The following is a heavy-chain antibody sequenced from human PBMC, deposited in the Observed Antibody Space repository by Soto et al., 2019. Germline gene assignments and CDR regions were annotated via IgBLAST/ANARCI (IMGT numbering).Heavy chain of an antibody. V-gene: IGHV3-23*01. D-gene: IGHD2-15*01. Sequence: WGSLRLSCAASGFAFISYAIVFFGQGPGKGLEWVAVVSIGGSTHYADSVRGRFTISRDNSKNTLSLQMNSLTAEDTAVYFCAKRRGAGGHFDYWGQGALVTVSS. J-gene: IGHJ4*02. CDR3: AKRRGAGGHFDY. CDR1: GFAFISYA. CDR2: VSIGGST.